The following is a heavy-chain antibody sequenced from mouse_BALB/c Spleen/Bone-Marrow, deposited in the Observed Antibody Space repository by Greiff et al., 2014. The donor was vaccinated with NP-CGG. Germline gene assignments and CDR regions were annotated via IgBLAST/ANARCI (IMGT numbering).Heavy chain of an antibody. CDR1: GFNIKDTY. CDR2: IDPANGNT. V-gene: IGHV14-3*02. Sequence: VQLQQSGAELVKPGASVKLSCTASGFNIKDTYMHWVKQRPEQGLEWIGRIDPANGNTKYDPKFQGKATITADTSSNTAYLQLSSLTSEDTAVYYCARGTTATGFDYWGQGTTLTVSS. D-gene: IGHD1-2*01. CDR3: ARGTTATGFDY. J-gene: IGHJ2*01.